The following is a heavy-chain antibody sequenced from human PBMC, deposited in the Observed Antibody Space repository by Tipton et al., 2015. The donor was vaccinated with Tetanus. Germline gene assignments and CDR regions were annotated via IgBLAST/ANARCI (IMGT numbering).Heavy chain of an antibody. CDR2: ISGSGGST. CDR1: GFTFSRNP. D-gene: IGHD6-13*01. CDR3: AKEGLSAFDY. J-gene: IGHJ4*02. Sequence: SLRLSCVASGFTFSRNPMTWVRQAPGKGLEWVSGISGSGGSTYYADSVKGRFTISRDNSKNTLYLQMNSLRAEDTAVYYCAKEGLSAFDYWGQGPLVSVSS. V-gene: IGHV3-23*01.